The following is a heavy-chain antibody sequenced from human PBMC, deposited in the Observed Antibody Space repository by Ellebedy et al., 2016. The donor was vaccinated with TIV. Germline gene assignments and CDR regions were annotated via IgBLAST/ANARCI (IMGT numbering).Heavy chain of an antibody. Sequence: SETLSLTCTASGDPMRTYHWNWIRQPAGKGLEWIGRIYVSGTTNYNPSLKSRVTMSIDTARNQFFLEVRAVTAADAAVYYCARATGSDWIDPWGQGTLVTVSS. V-gene: IGHV4-4*07. CDR2: IYVSGTT. J-gene: IGHJ5*02. CDR3: ARATGSDWIDP. CDR1: GDPMRTYH. D-gene: IGHD1-1*01.